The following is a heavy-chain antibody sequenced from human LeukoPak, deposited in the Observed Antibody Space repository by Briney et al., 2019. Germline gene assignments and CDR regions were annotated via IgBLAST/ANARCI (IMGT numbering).Heavy chain of an antibody. D-gene: IGHD4-23*01. CDR2: ISGRGGRR. CDR3: AKTSRPSTVLSPFDS. J-gene: IGHJ4*02. V-gene: IGHV3-23*01. Sequence: GGSLRLSCAASGFTFSSYAMSGVREAPGKGLEWVSAISGRGGRRYYAGSVKGRVTISRENSKHTLHLQMNSLRAEHTAVYYCAKTSRPSTVLSPFDSWGQGTLVTVSS. CDR1: GFTFSSYA.